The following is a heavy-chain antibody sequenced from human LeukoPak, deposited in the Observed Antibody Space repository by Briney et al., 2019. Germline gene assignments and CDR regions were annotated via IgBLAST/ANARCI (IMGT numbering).Heavy chain of an antibody. CDR1: GFTFSSYS. V-gene: IGHV3-21*01. CDR3: ARSKLWFGELIYAFDI. Sequence: GSLRLSCAASGFTFSSYSMNWVRQAPGKGLEWVSSISSSSSYIYYADSVKGRFTISRDNAKNSLYLQMSSLRAEDTAVYYCARSKLWFGELIYAFDIWGQGTMVTVSS. J-gene: IGHJ3*02. CDR2: ISSSSSYI. D-gene: IGHD3-10*01.